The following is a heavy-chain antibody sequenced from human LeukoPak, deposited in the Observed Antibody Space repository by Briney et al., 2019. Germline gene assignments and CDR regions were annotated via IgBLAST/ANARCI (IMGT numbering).Heavy chain of an antibody. J-gene: IGHJ6*02. D-gene: IGHD6-13*01. CDR3: ARDRSSSWNYGMDV. Sequence: GGSLRLSCAASGFTLSGYPMNWIRQAPGKGLEWVSYISSSGSTIYYADSVKGRFTISRDNAKNSLYLQMNSLRAEDTAVYYCARDRSSSWNYGMDVWGQGTTVTVSS. CDR1: GFTLSGYP. V-gene: IGHV3-11*01. CDR2: ISSSGSTI.